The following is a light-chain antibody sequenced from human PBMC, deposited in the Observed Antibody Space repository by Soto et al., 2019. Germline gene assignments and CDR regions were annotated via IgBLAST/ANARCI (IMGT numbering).Light chain of an antibody. CDR3: AAWNDNPNGPGYV. CDR1: SSNIGRNS. CDR2: SDD. J-gene: IGLJ1*01. V-gene: IGLV1-44*01. Sequence: QSVLTQPPSASGTPGQRVTISCSGSSSNIGRNSVNWYQRLPGTAPSLLIYSDDQRPAVSPDRFSGSKSGTSASLAISGLQSEDEADYFCAAWNDNPNGPGYVFVTGTKVTVL.